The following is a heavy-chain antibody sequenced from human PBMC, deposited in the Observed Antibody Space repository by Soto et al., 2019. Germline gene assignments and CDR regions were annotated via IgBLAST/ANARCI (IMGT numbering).Heavy chain of an antibody. Sequence: PGGSLRLSCAASGFTFSSYGMHWVRQAPGKGLEWVAVIWYDGSNKYYADSVKGRFTISRDNSKNTLYLQMNSLRAEDTAVYYCARVLRYFDWQYGMDVWGQGTTVNVSS. J-gene: IGHJ6*02. CDR2: IWYDGSNK. CDR3: ARVLRYFDWQYGMDV. CDR1: GFTFSSYG. V-gene: IGHV3-33*01. D-gene: IGHD3-9*01.